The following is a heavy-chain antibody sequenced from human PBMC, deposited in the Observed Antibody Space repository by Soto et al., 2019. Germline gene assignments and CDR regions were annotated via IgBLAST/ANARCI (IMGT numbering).Heavy chain of an antibody. CDR1: GFTFSSYA. Sequence: EVQLLESGGGLVQPGGSLRLSCAASGFTFSSYAMSWVRQAPGKGLEWVSAISGSGGSTYYADSVKGRFTISRDNSRNTLYLQMNSLRAEDTAVYYCAKGDAYDFWSGYPTYYFDYWGQGTLVTVSS. J-gene: IGHJ4*02. D-gene: IGHD3-3*01. CDR2: ISGSGGST. CDR3: AKGDAYDFWSGYPTYYFDY. V-gene: IGHV3-23*01.